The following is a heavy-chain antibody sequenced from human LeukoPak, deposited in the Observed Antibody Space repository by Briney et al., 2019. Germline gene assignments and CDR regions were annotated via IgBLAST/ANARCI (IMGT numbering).Heavy chain of an antibody. CDR1: GFTFSSYG. CDR2: IWYDGSNK. J-gene: IGHJ4*02. CDR3: AREQVTSFDY. Sequence: GGSLRLSCAASGFTFSSYGMHWVRQAPGKGLEWVAAIWYDGSNKYYADSVKGRFTISRDNSKNTLYLQMNSLRAEDTAVYYCAREQVTSFDYWGQGTLVTVSS. V-gene: IGHV3-30*19. D-gene: IGHD4-17*01.